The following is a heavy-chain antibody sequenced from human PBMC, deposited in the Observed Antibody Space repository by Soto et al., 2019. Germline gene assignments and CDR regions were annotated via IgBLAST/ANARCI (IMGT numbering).Heavy chain of an antibody. CDR2: INAGNGNT. J-gene: IGHJ6*02. CDR1: GYTFTSYA. V-gene: IGHV1-3*05. Sequence: QVQLVQSAAEEKKPGASVKVSCKASGYTFTSYAMHWVRQAPGQRLEWMGWINAGNGNTKYSQKFQGRVTITRDTSASTAYIELSSLRSEDTAVYYCARGDIVLMVYASYGMDVWGQGTTVTVSS. CDR3: ARGDIVLMVYASYGMDV. D-gene: IGHD2-8*01.